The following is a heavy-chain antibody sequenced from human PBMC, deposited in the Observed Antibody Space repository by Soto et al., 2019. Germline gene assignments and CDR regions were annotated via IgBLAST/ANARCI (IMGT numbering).Heavy chain of an antibody. CDR1: GFTFSSYG. J-gene: IGHJ6*02. Sequence: PGGSLRLSCAASGFTFSSYGMHWVRQAPGKGLEWVAVIWYDGSNKYYADSVKGRFTISRDNSKNTLYLQMNSLRAEDTAVYYCARGSGGCSGGSCYLGLLDPYYYYYGMDVWGQGTTVTVSS. V-gene: IGHV3-33*01. CDR3: ARGSGGCSGGSCYLGLLDPYYYYYGMDV. CDR2: IWYDGSNK. D-gene: IGHD2-15*01.